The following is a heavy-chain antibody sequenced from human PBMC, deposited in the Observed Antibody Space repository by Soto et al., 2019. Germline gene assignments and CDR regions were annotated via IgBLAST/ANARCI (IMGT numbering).Heavy chain of an antibody. Sequence: GASVKVSCKASGYTFTSYAMHWVRQAPGQRLEWMGWISAYNGNTNYAQKLQGRVTMTTDTSTSTAYMELRSLRSDDTAVYYCATSGYDSSGYSHWGQGTLVTVSS. J-gene: IGHJ4*02. CDR2: ISAYNGNT. CDR1: GYTFTSYA. D-gene: IGHD3-22*01. CDR3: ATSGYDSSGYSH. V-gene: IGHV1-18*01.